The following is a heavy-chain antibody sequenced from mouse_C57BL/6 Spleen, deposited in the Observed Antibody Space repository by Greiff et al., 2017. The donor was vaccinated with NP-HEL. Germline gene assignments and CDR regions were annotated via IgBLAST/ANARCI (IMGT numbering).Heavy chain of an antibody. D-gene: IGHD2-4*01. CDR2: IDPSDSET. J-gene: IGHJ2*01. CDR3: AREGDYDADY. V-gene: IGHV1-52*01. Sequence: QVQLQQPGAEPVRPGSSVKLSCKASGYTFTSYWMHWVKQRPIQGLEWIGNIDPSDSETHSNQKFKDKATLTVDKSSSTAYMQLSSLTSEDSAVYYCAREGDYDADYWGQGTTLTVSS. CDR1: GYTFTSYW.